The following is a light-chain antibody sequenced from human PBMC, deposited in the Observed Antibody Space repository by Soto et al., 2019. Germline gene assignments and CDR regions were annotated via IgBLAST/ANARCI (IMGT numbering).Light chain of an antibody. CDR1: QGIRND. J-gene: IGKJ1*01. Sequence: AIQMTQSPSSLSASVGYRFTITCRASQGIRNDLGWYQQKPGKAPKLVIYAASSLQSGVPSRFSGSGSGTDFTLTISSLQPEDFATYYCLQDYNYPWTFGQGTKVDIK. V-gene: IGKV1-6*01. CDR2: AAS. CDR3: LQDYNYPWT.